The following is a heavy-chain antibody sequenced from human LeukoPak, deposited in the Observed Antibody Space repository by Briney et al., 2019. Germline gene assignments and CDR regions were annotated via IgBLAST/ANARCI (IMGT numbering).Heavy chain of an antibody. J-gene: IGHJ4*02. V-gene: IGHV1-24*01. CDR1: GYTLSELS. D-gene: IGHD2-15*01. CDR2: FDPEDGET. CDR3: ATDRGCSGGSCYPDY. Sequence: ASVEVSCKVSGYTLSELSMHWVRQAPGKGLEWMGGFDPEDGETIYAQKFQGRVTMTEDTSTDTAYMELSSLRSEDTAVYYCATDRGCSGGSCYPDYWGQGTLVTVSS.